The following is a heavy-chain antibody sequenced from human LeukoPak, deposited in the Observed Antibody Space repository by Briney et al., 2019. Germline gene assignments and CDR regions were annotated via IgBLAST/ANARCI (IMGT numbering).Heavy chain of an antibody. CDR3: ASWVWSGKIDY. Sequence: SETLSLTCAVYGGSFSGYYWSWIRQPPGKGLEWMGEINHSGSTNYNPSLKSRVTISVDTSKNQFSLKLSSVTAADTAVYYCASWVWSGKIDYWGQGTLVTVSS. CDR2: INHSGST. CDR1: GGSFSGYY. J-gene: IGHJ4*02. V-gene: IGHV4-34*01. D-gene: IGHD3-3*01.